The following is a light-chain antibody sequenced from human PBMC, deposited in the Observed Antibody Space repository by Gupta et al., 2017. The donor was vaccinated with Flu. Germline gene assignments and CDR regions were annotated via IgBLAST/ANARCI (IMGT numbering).Light chain of an antibody. Sequence: LTISCSGTARDIGGSAYVSWYQHHPGKAPKLMFYNVNSRPSGVSDRFSGSKSDNTASLTISGLQAEDEADYYCSSFGEGSSLVFGGGTKLTVL. CDR2: NVN. V-gene: IGLV2-14*03. J-gene: IGLJ3*02. CDR1: ARDIGGSAY. CDR3: SSFGEGSSLV.